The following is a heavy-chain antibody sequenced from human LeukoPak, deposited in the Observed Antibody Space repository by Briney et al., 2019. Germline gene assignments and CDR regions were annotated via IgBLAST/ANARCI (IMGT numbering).Heavy chain of an antibody. Sequence: SETLSLTCTVSGGSISGYFWSWIRQPPGKGLEWIGYIPYSGNTNHNPSLKSRVTISLDTSNNQFSLRVRSVTAADTAVYYCTREFGSAFDPWGQGTLVTVSS. V-gene: IGHV4-59*01. CDR1: GGSISGYF. D-gene: IGHD3-10*01. CDR3: TREFGSAFDP. J-gene: IGHJ5*02. CDR2: IPYSGNT.